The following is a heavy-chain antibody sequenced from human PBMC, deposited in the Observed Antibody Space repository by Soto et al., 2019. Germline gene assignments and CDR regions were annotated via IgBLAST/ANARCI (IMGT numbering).Heavy chain of an antibody. V-gene: IGHV3-23*01. CDR2: ITASEGTT. CDR3: ATCINVKSNYDAFHI. D-gene: IGHD1-7*01. J-gene: IGHJ3*02. Sequence: GGSLRLSCAASGFTFSSYSMSWVRQAPGKGLEWVSHITASEGTTYYADSVKGRFTISRDSSRNTLYLQMNSLRAEDTALYYCATCINVKSNYDAFHIWGQGTMVTVSS. CDR1: GFTFSSYS.